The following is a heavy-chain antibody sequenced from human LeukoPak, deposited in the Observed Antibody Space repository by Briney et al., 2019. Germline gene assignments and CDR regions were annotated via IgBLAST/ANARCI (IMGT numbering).Heavy chain of an antibody. Sequence: GGSLRLSCAASGFTFSSYSMNWVRQAPGKGLEWVSYISSGSSTIYYADSVKGRFTISRDNAKNSLYLQMNSLRDEDTAVYYCARQPTVTTSEYYFDYWGQGTLVTVSS. V-gene: IGHV3-48*02. CDR1: GFTFSSYS. D-gene: IGHD4-17*01. J-gene: IGHJ4*02. CDR3: ARQPTVTTSEYYFDY. CDR2: ISSGSSTI.